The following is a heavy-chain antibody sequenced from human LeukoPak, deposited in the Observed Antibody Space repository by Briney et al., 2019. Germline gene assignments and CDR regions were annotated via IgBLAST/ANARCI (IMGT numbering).Heavy chain of an antibody. Sequence: GGSLRLSCAASGFTFSSFGMHWVRQAPGKGLEWVAVIWYAASNKYYADSVKGRFTISRDNSKNTLYLQMNSLRAEDTAVYYCAKQTYYYDSSGHAFDYWGQGTLVTVSS. CDR2: IWYAASNK. J-gene: IGHJ4*02. V-gene: IGHV3-33*06. CDR1: GFTFSSFG. CDR3: AKQTYYYDSSGHAFDY. D-gene: IGHD3-22*01.